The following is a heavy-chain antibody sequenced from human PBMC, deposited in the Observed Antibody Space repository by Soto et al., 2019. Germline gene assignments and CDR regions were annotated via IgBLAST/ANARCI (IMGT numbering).Heavy chain of an antibody. V-gene: IGHV3-30*18. CDR1: GFTFSSYG. CDR2: ISYDGSNK. J-gene: IGHJ4*02. Sequence: GGSLRLSCAASGFTFSSYGMHWVHQAPGKGLEWVAVISYDGSNKYYADSVKGRFTISRDNSKNTLFLQMNRLRADDTAVYYCAKGSASGSPYYFDFWGQGTLVTVSS. D-gene: IGHD6-25*01. CDR3: AKGSASGSPYYFDF.